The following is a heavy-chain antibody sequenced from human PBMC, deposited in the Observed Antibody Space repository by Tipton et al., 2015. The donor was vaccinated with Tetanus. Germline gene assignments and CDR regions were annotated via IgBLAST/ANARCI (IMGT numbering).Heavy chain of an antibody. V-gene: IGHV3-21*01. CDR1: GFTFKSYT. J-gene: IGHJ3*02. CDR2: ISGSSTTI. D-gene: IGHD3-16*01. CDR3: ARAISSRWGKHDAFDI. Sequence: GSLRLSCAASGFTFKSYTLNWVRQAPGKGLEWVACISGSSTTIYYTDSVKGRFTFSRDNAKNSLYLQVNSLRVEDTAVYYCARAISSRWGKHDAFDIWGQGTTVAVSS.